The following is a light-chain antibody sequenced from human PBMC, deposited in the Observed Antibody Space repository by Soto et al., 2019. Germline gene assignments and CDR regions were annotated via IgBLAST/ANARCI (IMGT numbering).Light chain of an antibody. J-gene: IGKJ1*01. V-gene: IGKV1-8*01. CDR3: QQYYSYPPWT. CDR2: AAS. CDR1: QGISSY. Sequence: AIRMTQSPSSFSASTGDRVTITCRASQGISSYLAWYQQKPGKAPKLLIYAASTLQSGVTSRFSGSGSGTDVTLSISCLQSEDFATYYYQQYYSYPPWTFGQGTKVEIK.